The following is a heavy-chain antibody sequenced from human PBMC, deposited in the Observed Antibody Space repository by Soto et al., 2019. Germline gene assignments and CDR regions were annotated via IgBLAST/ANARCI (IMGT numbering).Heavy chain of an antibody. CDR1: GYTFTSYA. CDR2: INAGNGNT. D-gene: IGHD2-8*01. V-gene: IGHV1-3*05. CDR3: XRXGTPYCTNGVCLGLDY. J-gene: IGHJ4*02. Sequence: QVQLVQSGAEEKKPGASVKVSCKASGYTFTSYAMHWVRQXPXXXXXXXXXINAGNGNTKYSQKFQGRVXITRDTSASTAYMELSSLRSEXXXXXXXXRXGTPYCTNGVCLGLDYWGQGTLVTVSS.